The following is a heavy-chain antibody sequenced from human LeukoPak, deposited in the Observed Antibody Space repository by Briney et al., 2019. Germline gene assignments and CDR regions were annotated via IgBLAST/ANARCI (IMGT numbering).Heavy chain of an antibody. Sequence: GGSLRLSCAASGLTFNNFAMSWVRQTPGKGLESVLVISGTGDKTYYADSVKGRFTISRDNSQNTLYLQMNSLRAEDTAAYYCAKGHSDYGTGFDCWGQGTLVTVAS. J-gene: IGHJ4*02. D-gene: IGHD4/OR15-4a*01. V-gene: IGHV3-23*01. CDR3: AKGHSDYGTGFDC. CDR2: ISGTGDKT. CDR1: GLTFNNFA.